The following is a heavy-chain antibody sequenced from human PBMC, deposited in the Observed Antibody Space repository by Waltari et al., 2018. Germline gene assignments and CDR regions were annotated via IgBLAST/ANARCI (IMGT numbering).Heavy chain of an antibody. V-gene: IGHV4-39*01. CDR1: RGSTTSSISY. D-gene: IGHD3-3*01. J-gene: IGHJ3*01. CDR3: TRASIFGVALDAFDL. Sequence: QVQLQESGPGLLKPSETLSLTCSVSRGSTTSSISYWGWIRQPPGQGLEWIGSVFYIGDTYYNPSLKSRVTVSVDTSKNQVSLKLSSVTAADTAVYYCTRASIFGVALDAFDLWGQGTMVSVSS. CDR2: VFYIGDT.